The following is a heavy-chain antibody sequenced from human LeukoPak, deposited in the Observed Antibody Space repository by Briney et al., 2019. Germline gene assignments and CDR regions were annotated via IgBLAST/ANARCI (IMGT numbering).Heavy chain of an antibody. J-gene: IGHJ4*02. CDR2: FDVIDAKT. CDR1: GSSLTELS. D-gene: IGHD5-18*01. Sequence: ASVKVSCTVSGSSLTELSLYWVRQAPGKGLEWMGGFDVIDAKTFYAQKFQGRVTMTEDSFTDTAYMELCSLRSDDTAFYYCAAGRPYSLLDYWGQGTLLTVSS. CDR3: AAGRPYSLLDY. V-gene: IGHV1-24*01.